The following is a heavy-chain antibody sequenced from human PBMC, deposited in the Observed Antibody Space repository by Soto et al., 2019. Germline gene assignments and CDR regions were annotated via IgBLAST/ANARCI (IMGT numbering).Heavy chain of an antibody. J-gene: IGHJ4*02. CDR2: IFSGGTT. CDR3: ARETVPPSYHYYDC. Sequence: GGSLILSCAASGFTVSSNYMSWVRQAPGRGLEWVSVIFSGGTTYYADSVQGRFTISRDSSKNTLYLQMNSLRAEDTAVYYCARETVPPSYHYYDCWGQGTLVTVSS. V-gene: IGHV3-53*01. CDR1: GFTVSSNY. D-gene: IGHD2-2*01.